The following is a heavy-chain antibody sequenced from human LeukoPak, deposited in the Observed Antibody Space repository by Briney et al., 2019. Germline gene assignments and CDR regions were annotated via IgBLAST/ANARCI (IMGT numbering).Heavy chain of an antibody. D-gene: IGHD6-13*01. CDR1: GGSISSYY. Sequence: SETLSLTCTVSGGSISSYYWSWIRQPPGKGLEWIGYIYYSGSTNYNPSLKSRVTISVDTSKNQFSLKLSSVTAADTAVYYCARGQGISSSWSLAAFDIWGQGTMVTVSS. CDR2: IYYSGST. CDR3: ARGQGISSSWSLAAFDI. V-gene: IGHV4-59*01. J-gene: IGHJ3*02.